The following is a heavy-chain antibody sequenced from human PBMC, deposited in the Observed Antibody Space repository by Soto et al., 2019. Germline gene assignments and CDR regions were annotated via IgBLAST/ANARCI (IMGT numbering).Heavy chain of an antibody. J-gene: IGHJ6*02. D-gene: IGHD3-10*01. CDR3: AKDIALVRGVIMDMDV. CDR2: ISSGASNM. V-gene: IGHV3-48*03. CDR1: GFAFSGFE. Sequence: GGSLRLSCAASGFAFSGFEMNWVRQAPGKGLEWVSYISSGASNMYYADSVKGRFTISRDNAQSSLYLQMNSLRAEDTAVYYCAKDIALVRGVIMDMDVWGQGTTVTVSS.